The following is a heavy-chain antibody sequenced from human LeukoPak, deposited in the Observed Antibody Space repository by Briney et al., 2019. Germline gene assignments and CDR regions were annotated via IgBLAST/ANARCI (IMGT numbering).Heavy chain of an antibody. CDR3: ARSEYSGGWDGFYYYMDV. CDR1: GGTFSSYA. CDR2: IIPIFGTA. D-gene: IGHD6-19*01. Sequence: GASVKVSCKASGGTFSSYAISWVRQAPGQGLEWMGGIIPIFGTANYAQKFQGRVTITTDESTSTAYMELSSLRSEDTAVYYCARSEYSGGWDGFYYYMDVWGKGTTVTVSS. J-gene: IGHJ6*03. V-gene: IGHV1-69*05.